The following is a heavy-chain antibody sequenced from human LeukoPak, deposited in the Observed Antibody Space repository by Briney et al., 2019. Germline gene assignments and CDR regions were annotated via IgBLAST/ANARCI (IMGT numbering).Heavy chain of an antibody. V-gene: IGHV4-30-2*01. D-gene: IGHD3-22*01. J-gene: IGHJ4*02. Sequence: PSETLSLTCAVSGGSISSGGYSWSWIRQPPGKGLEWIGYIYHSGSTYYNPSLMSRVTISVDRSKNQFSLKLSSVTAADTAVYYCARTVPMGYYDSSGYYTHTPYFDYWGQGTLVTVSS. CDR1: GGSISSGGYS. CDR2: IYHSGST. CDR3: ARTVPMGYYDSSGYYTHTPYFDY.